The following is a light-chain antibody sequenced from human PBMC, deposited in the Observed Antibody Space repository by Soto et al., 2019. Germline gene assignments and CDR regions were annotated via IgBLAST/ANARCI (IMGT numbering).Light chain of an antibody. V-gene: IGKV2-30*01. CDR1: QSLVYSDGNTY. CDR3: MPATHLPYT. Sequence: DVVMTQSPLSLPVTLGQPASISCRSSQSLVYSDGNTYLNWFHQRPGQSPRRLIYKVSDRDSGDPDRFSGSGSVTDFTLKISRVEAEDVWVYYCMPATHLPYTCGQGTKLEIK. CDR2: KVS. J-gene: IGKJ2*01.